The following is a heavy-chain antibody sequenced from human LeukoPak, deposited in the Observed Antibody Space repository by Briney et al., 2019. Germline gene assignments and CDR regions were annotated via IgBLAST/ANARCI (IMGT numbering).Heavy chain of an antibody. J-gene: IGHJ6*02. V-gene: IGHV3-15*01. CDR3: TTDPTGAAAAYYGMDV. CDR2: IKSKTDGGTT. Sequence: GGSLRLSCAASGFTFSNAWMSWVRQAPGKGLEWVGRIKSKTDGGTTDYAAPVKGRFTISRDDSKNTLYLQMNSLKTEDTAVYYCTTDPTGAAAAYYGMDVWGQGTTVTVSS. D-gene: IGHD6-13*01. CDR1: GFTFSNAW.